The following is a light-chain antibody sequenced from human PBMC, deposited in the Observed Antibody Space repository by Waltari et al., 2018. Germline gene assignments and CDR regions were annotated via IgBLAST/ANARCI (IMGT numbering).Light chain of an antibody. CDR2: GAS. CDR3: QQYNNYPHT. V-gene: IGKV1-16*01. Sequence: DIQMTQSPSSLSASVGDRVSITCRASQDIGHYLIWYQRKPGKAPRSLISGASNLLSGVPSRFSGGGSGTDFTLTITALQPDDFATYYCQQYNNYPHTFGQGTRLEIK. CDR1: QDIGHY. J-gene: IGKJ5*01.